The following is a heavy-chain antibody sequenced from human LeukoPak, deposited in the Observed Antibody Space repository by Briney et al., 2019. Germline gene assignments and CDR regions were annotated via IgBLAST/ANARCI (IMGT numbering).Heavy chain of an antibody. D-gene: IGHD3-22*01. CDR3: ATGGHYYDSSGIDY. J-gene: IGHJ4*02. V-gene: IGHV3-53*01. Sequence: PGGSLRLSCAASGFTVSNNYMSWVRQAPGKGLEWVSVIYSGGSTYYADSVKGRFTISRDNSKNTLYLQMNSLRAEDTAVYYCATGGHYYDSSGIDYWGQGTLVTVSS. CDR2: IYSGGST. CDR1: GFTVSNNY.